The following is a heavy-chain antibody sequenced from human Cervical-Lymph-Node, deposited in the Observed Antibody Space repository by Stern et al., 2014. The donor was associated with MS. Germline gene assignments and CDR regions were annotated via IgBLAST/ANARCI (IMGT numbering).Heavy chain of an antibody. CDR3: ARGSDWYPFDY. D-gene: IGHD6-19*01. CDR2: ISFDGSNK. CDR1: GFGFATYG. V-gene: IGHV3-30*03. J-gene: IGHJ4*02. Sequence: QLVESGGGVVQPGRSLRLSCAASGFGFATYGMHWVRQAPGKGLEWVAVISFDGSNKNYAVSVKGRFTISSDNSKNTLYLQMSSLRAEDTAVYYCARGSDWYPFDYWGQGTLVTVSS.